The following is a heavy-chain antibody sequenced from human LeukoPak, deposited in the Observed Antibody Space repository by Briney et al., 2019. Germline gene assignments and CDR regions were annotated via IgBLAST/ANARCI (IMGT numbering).Heavy chain of an antibody. CDR2: ISYDGSNK. CDR1: GFTFSSYA. V-gene: IGHV3-30-3*01. Sequence: GGSLRLSCAASGFTFSSYAMHWVRQAPGKGLEWVAVISYDGSNKYYADSVKGRFTISRDNSKNTLYLQMNSLRAEDTAVYYCERDRTRVDIVVTDSGGFDYWGQGTLVTVSS. J-gene: IGHJ4*02. CDR3: ERDRTRVDIVVTDSGGFDY. D-gene: IGHD5-12*01.